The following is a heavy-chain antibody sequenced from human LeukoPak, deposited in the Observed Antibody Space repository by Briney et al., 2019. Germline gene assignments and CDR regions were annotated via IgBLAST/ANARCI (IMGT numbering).Heavy chain of an antibody. CDR1: GYSFTSYW. J-gene: IGHJ4*02. V-gene: IGHV5-51*01. Sequence: GESLKISCKGSGYSFTSYWIRWVRQIPGKGLEWMGIIYPGDSDTRYSPSFQGQVTISADKSISTAYLQWSSLKTSDTAMYYCARPRSGSSMYYFDYWGQGTLVTVSS. CDR2: IYPGDSDT. CDR3: ARPRSGSSMYYFDY. D-gene: IGHD6-6*01.